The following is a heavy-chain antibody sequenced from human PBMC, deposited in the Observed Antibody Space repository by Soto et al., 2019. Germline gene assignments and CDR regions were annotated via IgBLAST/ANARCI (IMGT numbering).Heavy chain of an antibody. CDR3: ARGEEYCCHYYGMDV. V-gene: IGHV3-21*01. CDR1: GFTFSSYS. J-gene: IGHJ6*02. CDR2: ISSSSSYI. D-gene: IGHD2-21*01. Sequence: GGNLRLACAASGFTFSSYSMNWVRQAPGKGLEWVSSISSSSSYIYYADSVKGRFTISRDNAKNSLYLQMNSLRAEDTAVYYCARGEEYCCHYYGMDVWGQGTTVTVSS.